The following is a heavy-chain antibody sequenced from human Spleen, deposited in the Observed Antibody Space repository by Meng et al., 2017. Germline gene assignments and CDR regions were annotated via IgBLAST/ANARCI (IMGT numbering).Heavy chain of an antibody. CDR1: GGPISDSY. V-gene: IGHV4-59*13. CDR3: ARDNLYWFDP. J-gene: IGHJ5*02. CDR2: IYHSGGT. Sequence: QVQLQESGPRLVTPSETLSLTCTVSGGPISDSYWSWIRQPPGKGLEWIGYIYHSGGTTYNPSLKSRVTISIDTSTNQFSLKLKSVTAADTAVYYCARDNLYWFDPWGQGTLVTVSS.